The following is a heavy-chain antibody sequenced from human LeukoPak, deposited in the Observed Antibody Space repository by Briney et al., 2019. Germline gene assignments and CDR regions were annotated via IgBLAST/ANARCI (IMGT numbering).Heavy chain of an antibody. CDR2: INPNSGGT. J-gene: IGHJ4*02. D-gene: IGHD5-12*01. CDR3: ASSLEGSGYDWNY. V-gene: IGHV1-2*02. Sequence: ASVKVSCKASGYTFTGYYMHWVRQAPGQGLEWMGWINPNSGGTNYAQKFQGRVTMTRDTSISTAYMELSRLRPDDTAVYYCASSLEGSGYDWNYWGQGTLVTVSS. CDR1: GYTFTGYY.